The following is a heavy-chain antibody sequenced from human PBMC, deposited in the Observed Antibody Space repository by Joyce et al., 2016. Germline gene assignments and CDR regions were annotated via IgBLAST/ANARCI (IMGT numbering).Heavy chain of an antibody. CDR1: GNNFTNNW. J-gene: IGHJ4*02. CDR2: IYPSDSDT. D-gene: IGHD3-22*01. Sequence: KISCKGSGNNFTNNWIGWVRQMPGKGLEWMGIIYPSDSDTRYSPSFQGQVTISADKSISTAYLQWSSLKASDTAMYYCARQSSHSSGYYYLDHWGQGTLVTVSS. V-gene: IGHV5-51*01. CDR3: ARQSSHSSGYYYLDH.